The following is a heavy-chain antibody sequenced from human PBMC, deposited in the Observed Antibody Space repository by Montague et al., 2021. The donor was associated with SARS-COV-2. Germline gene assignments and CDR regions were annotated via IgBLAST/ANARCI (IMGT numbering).Heavy chain of an antibody. V-gene: IGHV3-43*02. CDR2: VSGDGGST. Sequence: SLRLSCAASGFTFDDFAMHWVRQVPGKGLEWISFVSGDGGSTYYAGSVKGRITISRDNKNSLYLQMTSLRTEDTALYYCAKKGGTTTDFDSWGQGTLVTVSS. CDR3: AKKGGTTTDFDS. CDR1: GFTFDDFA. D-gene: IGHD1-1*01. J-gene: IGHJ4*02.